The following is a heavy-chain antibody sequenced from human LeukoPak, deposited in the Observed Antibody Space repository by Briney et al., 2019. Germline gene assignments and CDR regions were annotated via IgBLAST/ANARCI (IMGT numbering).Heavy chain of an antibody. Sequence: SETLSLTCTVSGGSISSYYWSWIRQPAGKGLEWIGRIYTSGSTNYNPSLKSRVTMSVDTSKNQFSLKLSSVTAADTAVYYCARTHDYGDFCYFDYWGQGTLVTVSS. CDR3: ARTHDYGDFCYFDY. J-gene: IGHJ4*02. CDR1: GGSISSYY. V-gene: IGHV4-4*07. D-gene: IGHD4-17*01. CDR2: IYTSGST.